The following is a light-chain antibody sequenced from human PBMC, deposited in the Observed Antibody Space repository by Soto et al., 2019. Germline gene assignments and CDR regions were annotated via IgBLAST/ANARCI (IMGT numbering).Light chain of an antibody. CDR3: QQNASSPWT. V-gene: IGKV3-20*01. Sequence: EIVLTQSPGTLSLSPGERASLSCRASQSVSNTYLAWFQQKPGQAPRLLIYGASSRATGIPDRFSGSGSGTDFTLTISRLEPEDFAVYYCQQNASSPWTFGQGTKVEIK. CDR1: QSVSNTY. J-gene: IGKJ1*01. CDR2: GAS.